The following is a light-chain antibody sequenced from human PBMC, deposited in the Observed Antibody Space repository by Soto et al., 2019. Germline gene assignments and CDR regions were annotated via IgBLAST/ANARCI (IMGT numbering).Light chain of an antibody. Sequence: QSAPTQPPSASGSPGQSATISCTGTSSDVGAYNYVSWYQQYPGKAPKLIIYEVSKRPSGVPNRFSGSKSGNTASLTVSGLQPEDEADYSCSSYAGSSTWVFGGGTKVTVL. CDR1: SSDVGAYNY. J-gene: IGLJ2*01. CDR3: SSYAGSSTWV. V-gene: IGLV2-8*01. CDR2: EVS.